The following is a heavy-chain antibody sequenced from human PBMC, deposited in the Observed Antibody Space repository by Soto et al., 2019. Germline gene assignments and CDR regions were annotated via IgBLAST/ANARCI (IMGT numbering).Heavy chain of an antibody. V-gene: IGHV4-34*01. J-gene: IGHJ3*02. CDR2: INHSGST. D-gene: IGHD6-25*01. CDR3: ARVVLAAGDI. CDR1: GGSFSGYY. Sequence: QVQLQQWGAGLLKPSETLSLTCAVYGGSFSGYYWSWIRQPPGKGLEWLGEINHSGSTNYNPSHKSRVTTSVDTYKNQFALKLSSVSGADTAVYYCARVVLAAGDIWGQGTMVTVSS.